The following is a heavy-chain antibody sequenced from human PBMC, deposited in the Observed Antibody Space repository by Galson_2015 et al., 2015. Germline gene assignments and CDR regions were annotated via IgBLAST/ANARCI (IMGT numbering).Heavy chain of an antibody. D-gene: IGHD2-15*01. V-gene: IGHV3-21*01. CDR1: GFSISSYG. CDR3: VRERYCSGGSCYRFDT. J-gene: IGHJ1*01. CDR2: ISSTSAYI. Sequence: SLRLSCAASGFSISSYGMNWVRQAPGKGLEWVSSISSTSAYIYYADSVKGRFTISRDNAKNSLYVRMNSLRAEDTAVYYCVRERYCSGGSCYRFDTWGQGTLVTVSS.